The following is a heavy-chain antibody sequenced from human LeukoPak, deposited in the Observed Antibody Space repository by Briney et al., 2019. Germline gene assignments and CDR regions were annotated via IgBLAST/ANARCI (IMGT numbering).Heavy chain of an antibody. D-gene: IGHD3-9*01. J-gene: IGHJ5*02. CDR3: ARNTIFHP. Sequence: GGSLRLSCAASGFTFSSYAMHWVRQAPGKGLEWVAVISYDGSNKYYADSVRGRFTISRDNAKSSLYLLMNSLRDEDTGIYYCARNTIFHPWGQGTLVTVSS. CDR2: ISYDGSNK. CDR1: GFTFSSYA. V-gene: IGHV3-30-3*01.